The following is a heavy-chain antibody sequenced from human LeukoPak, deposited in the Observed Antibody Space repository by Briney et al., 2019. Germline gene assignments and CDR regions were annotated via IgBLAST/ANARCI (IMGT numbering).Heavy chain of an antibody. D-gene: IGHD7-27*01. CDR3: ARENPPGWGSRGVVLFDY. Sequence: SVKVSCKASGGTFSSYAISWVRQAPGQGLEWMGRIIPIFGTANYAQKFQGRVTITTDESTSTAYMELSSLRSEDAAVYYCARENPPGWGSRGVVLFDYWGQGTLVTVSS. J-gene: IGHJ4*02. CDR2: IIPIFGTA. V-gene: IGHV1-69*05. CDR1: GGTFSSYA.